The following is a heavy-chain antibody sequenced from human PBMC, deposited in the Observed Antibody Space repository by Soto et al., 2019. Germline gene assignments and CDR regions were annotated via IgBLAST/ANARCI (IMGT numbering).Heavy chain of an antibody. V-gene: IGHV1-3*01. D-gene: IGHD5-12*01. J-gene: IGHJ4*02. Sequence: ASVKVSCKASGYTFTSYAMHWVRQAPGQRLEWMGWINAGNGNTKYSQNFQGRVTITRDTSASTAYMELSSLRSEDTAVYYCARLLGGYRTKYFDYWGQGTLVTVS. CDR2: INAGNGNT. CDR3: ARLLGGYRTKYFDY. CDR1: GYTFTSYA.